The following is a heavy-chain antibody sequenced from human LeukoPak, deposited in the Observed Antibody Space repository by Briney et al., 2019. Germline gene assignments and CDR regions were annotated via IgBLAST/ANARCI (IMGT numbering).Heavy chain of an antibody. CDR3: ARHFYGSGTYYHFDY. V-gene: IGHV1-18*01. CDR2: ISPYNDNT. CDR1: GYSFPSYG. Sequence: EASVKVSCKASGYSFPSYGISWVRQAPGQGPEWMGWISPYNDNTNYAQKLQGRATLTTDTSTSTAYMELRSLRSDDTAVYYCARHFYGSGTYYHFDYWGQGTLVTVSS. D-gene: IGHD3-10*01. J-gene: IGHJ4*02.